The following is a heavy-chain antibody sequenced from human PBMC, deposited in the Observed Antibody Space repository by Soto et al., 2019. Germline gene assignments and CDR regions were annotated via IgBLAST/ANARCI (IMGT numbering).Heavy chain of an antibody. D-gene: IGHD1-1*01. CDR3: ARGQLRDGLQLAFDY. J-gene: IGHJ4*02. CDR2: TSYDGSNK. CDR1: GFTFSSYA. Sequence: PGGSLRLSCAASGFTFSSYAMHWVRQAPGKGLEWVAVTSYDGSNKYYADSVKGRFTISRDNSKNTLYLQMNSLRAEDTAVYYCARGQLRDGLQLAFDYWGQGTLVTVSS. V-gene: IGHV3-30-3*01.